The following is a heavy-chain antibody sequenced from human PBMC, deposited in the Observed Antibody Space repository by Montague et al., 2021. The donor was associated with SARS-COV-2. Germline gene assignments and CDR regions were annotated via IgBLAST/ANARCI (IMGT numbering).Heavy chain of an antibody. Sequence: SETLSLTCAVYGGSFSGYFWTWIRQPPGKGLEWIGEINHRGTSNYNPSLKSRVSISVDTSKNQFSLYLGSVTAADSAVYYCARGRQHFNMIVVVMTGGEYYFDDWGQGTLVTVSS. CDR1: GGSFSGYF. CDR3: ARGRQHFNMIVVVMTGGEYYFDD. V-gene: IGHV4-34*01. D-gene: IGHD3-22*01. J-gene: IGHJ4*02. CDR2: INHRGTS.